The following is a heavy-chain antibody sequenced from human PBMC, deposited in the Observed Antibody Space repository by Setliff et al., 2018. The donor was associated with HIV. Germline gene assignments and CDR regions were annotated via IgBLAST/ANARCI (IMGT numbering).Heavy chain of an antibody. V-gene: IGHV3-23*01. J-gene: IGHJ6*02. D-gene: IGHD3-10*01. CDR3: TRSVIGYYNYGMDV. CDR1: GFTFSNYV. CDR2: ISVSGRST. Sequence: GGSLRLSCAASGFTFSNYVMSWVRQTPGKGLEWVSVISVSGRSTYYADSVKGRFTISRDNSKNTLYLQMNSLRADDTAVYYCTRSVIGYYNYGMDVWGQGTLVTVSS.